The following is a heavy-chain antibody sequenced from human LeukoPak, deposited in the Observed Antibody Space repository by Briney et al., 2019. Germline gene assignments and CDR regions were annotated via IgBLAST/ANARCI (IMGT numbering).Heavy chain of an antibody. CDR1: GGSISSSSYY. CDR2: IYYSGNT. CDR3: ARVSPTYYDFWSGNPNWFDP. J-gene: IGHJ5*02. V-gene: IGHV4-61*05. D-gene: IGHD3-3*01. Sequence: PSETLSLTCTVSGGSISSSSYYWGWIRQPPGKGLEWIGYIYYSGNTNYNPSLKSRVTISVDTSKNQFSLKLSSVTAADTAVYYCARVSPTYYDFWSGNPNWFDPWGQGTLVTVSS.